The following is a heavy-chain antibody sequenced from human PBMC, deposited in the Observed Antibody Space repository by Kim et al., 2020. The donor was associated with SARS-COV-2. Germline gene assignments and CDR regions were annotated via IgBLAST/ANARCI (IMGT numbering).Heavy chain of an antibody. Sequence: GGSLRLSCAASGFTFSSYAMSWVRQAPGKGLEWVSAISGSGGSTYYADSVKGRFTISRDNSKNTLYLQMNSLRAEDTAVYYCAKDRGLLYYFDSSGYPNWFVHCGEGTLVTVSS. CDR1: GFTFSSYA. J-gene: IGHJ5*02. CDR2: ISGSGGST. CDR3: AKDRGLLYYFDSSGYPNWFVH. D-gene: IGHD3-22*01. V-gene: IGHV3-23*01.